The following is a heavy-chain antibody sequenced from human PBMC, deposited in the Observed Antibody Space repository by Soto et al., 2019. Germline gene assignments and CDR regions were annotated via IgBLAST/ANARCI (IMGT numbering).Heavy chain of an antibody. Sequence: GGSLRLSCTASGFTFSSYAMHWVRQAPGKGLEWVAVISYDGSNKYYADSVKGRFTISRDNSKNTLYLQMNSLRAEDTAVYYCARPLIRGSYALYHYGMAVWGQGTTVTVSS. D-gene: IGHD1-26*01. V-gene: IGHV3-30-3*01. CDR3: ARPLIRGSYALYHYGMAV. CDR1: GFTFSSYA. J-gene: IGHJ6*02. CDR2: ISYDGSNK.